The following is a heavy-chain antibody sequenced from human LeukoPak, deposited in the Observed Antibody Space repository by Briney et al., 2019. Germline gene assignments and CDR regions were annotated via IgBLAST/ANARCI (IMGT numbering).Heavy chain of an antibody. Sequence: GGSLRLSCAASGFTFSNYAMSWVRQAPGKGLEWLANIKQDGSEIHYVDSAKGRFTISRENAKNSLYLQMNDLRAEDTALYYCARYCGGDCYGMDVWGQGTTVTVSS. J-gene: IGHJ6*02. CDR2: IKQDGSEI. V-gene: IGHV3-7*01. CDR1: GFTFSNYA. CDR3: ARYCGGDCYGMDV. D-gene: IGHD2-21*01.